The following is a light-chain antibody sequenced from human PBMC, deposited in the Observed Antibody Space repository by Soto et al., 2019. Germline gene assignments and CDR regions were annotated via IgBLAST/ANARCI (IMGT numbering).Light chain of an antibody. V-gene: IGKV1-6*01. CDR1: QGIGND. Sequence: AIQMTQSPSSLSASVGDRVTITCRASQGIGNDLGWYRQKPGKAPELLIYAASSLQSGVPSRFSGSGSGTDFPLTISSLQPEDFATYYCLQDYIYPWTFGQGTKVEVK. CDR3: LQDYIYPWT. CDR2: AAS. J-gene: IGKJ1*01.